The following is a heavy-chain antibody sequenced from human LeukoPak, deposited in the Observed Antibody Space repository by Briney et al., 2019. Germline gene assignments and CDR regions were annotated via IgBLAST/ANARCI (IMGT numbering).Heavy chain of an antibody. CDR1: GFTFGDYG. V-gene: IGHV3-48*01. CDR3: ARDVDCSGGSCDYYYYMDV. D-gene: IGHD2-15*01. CDR2: ISSSSSTI. J-gene: IGHJ6*03. Sequence: PGGSLRLSCTASGFTFGDYGMSWVRQAPGKGLEWVSYISSSSSTIYYADSVKGRFTISRENAKNSLYLQMNSLRAEDTAVYYCARDVDCSGGSCDYYYYMDVWGKGTTVTVSS.